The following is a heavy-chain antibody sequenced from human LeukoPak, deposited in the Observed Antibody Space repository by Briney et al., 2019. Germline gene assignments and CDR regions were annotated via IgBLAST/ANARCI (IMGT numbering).Heavy chain of an antibody. CDR3: ARDSGNYLDAFDI. CDR2: ISTSSSYI. V-gene: IGHV3-21*01. D-gene: IGHD1-26*01. J-gene: IGHJ3*02. Sequence: GGSLRLSCAASGFTFSSYGMNWVRQAPGKGLVWVSSISTSSSYIYYTDSVKGRFTISRDNAKNSLDLQMNSLRVEDTAVYYCARDSGNYLDAFDIWGQGTMVTVSS. CDR1: GFTFSSYG.